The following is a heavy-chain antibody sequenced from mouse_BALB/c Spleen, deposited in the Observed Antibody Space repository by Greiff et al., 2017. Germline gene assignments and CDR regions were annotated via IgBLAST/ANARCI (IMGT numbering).Heavy chain of an antibody. CDR1: GFTFSSYG. J-gene: IGHJ1*01. D-gene: IGHD1-1*01. Sequence: EVQLQESGGGLVQPGGSLKLSCAASGFTFSSYGMFWVRQTPDKRLELVATINSNGGSTYYPDSVKGRFTISRDNAKNTLYLQMSSLKSEDTAMYYCARDSRYYYGSSYWYFDVWGAGTTVTVSS. V-gene: IGHV5-6-3*01. CDR3: ARDSRYYYGSSYWYFDV. CDR2: INSNGGST.